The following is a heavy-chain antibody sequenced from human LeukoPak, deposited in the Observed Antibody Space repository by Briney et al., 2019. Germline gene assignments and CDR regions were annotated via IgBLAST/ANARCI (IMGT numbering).Heavy chain of an antibody. CDR1: GGSFSGYY. CDR2: INHSGST. D-gene: IGHD3-10*01. CDR3: ASASSAQGFFQH. V-gene: IGHV4-34*01. J-gene: IGHJ1*01. Sequence: SETLSLTCAVYGGSFSGYYWSWIRQPPGKGLEWIGEINHSGSTSYNPSLKCRVTISVDTSKNQFSLKLSSVTAADTAVYYCASASSAQGFFQHWGQGTLVTVSS.